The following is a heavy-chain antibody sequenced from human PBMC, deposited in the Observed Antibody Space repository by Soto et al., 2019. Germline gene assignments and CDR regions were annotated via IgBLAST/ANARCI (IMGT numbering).Heavy chain of an antibody. CDR2: IKSRPDGGTA. CDR3: TTAGPRDWYFNL. V-gene: IGHV3-15*01. CDR1: AFIFNNAW. Sequence: EVHLVESGGGLVEPGGSLRLSCAASAFIFNNAWMTWVRQAPGKGLEWVAHIKSRPDGGTADYAASVKGRFTISRDDSRFTLYLQMNSLRIEDTAVYYCTTAGPRDWYFNLWGRGTLVTVSS. J-gene: IGHJ2*01.